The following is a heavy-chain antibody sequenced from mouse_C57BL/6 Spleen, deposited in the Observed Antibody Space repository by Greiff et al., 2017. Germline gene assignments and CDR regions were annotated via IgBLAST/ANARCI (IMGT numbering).Heavy chain of an antibody. V-gene: IGHV1-78*01. J-gene: IGHJ3*01. Sequence: VMLVESDAELVKPGASVKISCKVSGYTFTDHTIHWMKQRPEQGLEWIGYIYPRDGSTKYNEKFKGKATLTADKSSSTAYMQLNSLTSEDSAVYFCARREYSSSWFAYWGQGTLVTVSA. CDR2: IYPRDGST. D-gene: IGHD2-12*01. CDR3: ARREYSSSWFAY. CDR1: GYTFTDHT.